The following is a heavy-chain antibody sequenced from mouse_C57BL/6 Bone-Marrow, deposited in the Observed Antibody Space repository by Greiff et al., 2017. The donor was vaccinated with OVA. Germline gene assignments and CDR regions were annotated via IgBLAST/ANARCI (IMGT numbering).Heavy chain of an antibody. D-gene: IGHD2-3*01. Sequence: VQLQQPGAELVKPGASVKLSCKASGYTFTSYWMHWVKQRPGQGLEWIGMIHPNSGSTNYNEKFKSKATLTVDKSSSTAYMQLSSLTSEDSAVYYCARHGYYSGWYFDVWGTGTTVTVSS. V-gene: IGHV1-64*01. J-gene: IGHJ1*03. CDR1: GYTFTSYW. CDR3: ARHGYYSGWYFDV. CDR2: IHPNSGST.